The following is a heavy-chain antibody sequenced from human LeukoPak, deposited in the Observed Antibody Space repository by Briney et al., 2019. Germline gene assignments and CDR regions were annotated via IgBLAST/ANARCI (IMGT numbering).Heavy chain of an antibody. CDR1: GGTFISYA. V-gene: IGHV1-69*01. CDR3: ATDFHYDFWSGYYT. CDR2: IIPIFGTA. Sequence: ASVKVSCKASGGTFISYAISWVRQAPGQGLEWMGGIIPIFGTANYAQKFQGRVTITADESTSTAYMELSSLRSEDTAVYYCATDFHYDFWSGYYTWGQGTLVTVSS. J-gene: IGHJ5*02. D-gene: IGHD3-3*01.